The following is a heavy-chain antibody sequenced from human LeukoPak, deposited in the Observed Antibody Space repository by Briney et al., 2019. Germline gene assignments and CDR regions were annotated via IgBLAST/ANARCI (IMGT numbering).Heavy chain of an antibody. CDR2: LNPNSGGT. Sequence: GASVKVSCKASGYTFTGYHMHWVRQAPGQGLEWMGRLNPNSGGTNYAQKFQGRVTMTRDTSISTAYMELSRLRSDDTAVYYCASSSGYYYVADYWGQGTLVTVSS. CDR1: GYTFTGYH. J-gene: IGHJ4*02. V-gene: IGHV1-2*06. CDR3: ASSSGYYYVADY. D-gene: IGHD3-22*01.